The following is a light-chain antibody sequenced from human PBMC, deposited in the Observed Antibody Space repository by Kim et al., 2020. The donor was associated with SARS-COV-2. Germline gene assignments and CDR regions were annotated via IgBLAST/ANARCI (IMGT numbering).Light chain of an antibody. V-gene: IGKV1-39*01. Sequence: SASVGDRVTSTCRASQSISFHLNWYQQKSGKAPKLLIYAASSLQTGVPSTFSGSGSGTGFTLTISSLQPEDFATYYCQQSYSTPYSFGQGTKLEIK. CDR1: QSISFH. CDR3: QQSYSTPYS. J-gene: IGKJ2*03. CDR2: AAS.